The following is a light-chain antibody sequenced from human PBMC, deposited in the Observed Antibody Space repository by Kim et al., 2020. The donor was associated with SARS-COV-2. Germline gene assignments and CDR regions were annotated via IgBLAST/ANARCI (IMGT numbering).Light chain of an antibody. CDR1: KANIGSNF. Sequence: GQGVTISCSGSKANIGSNFVYWYQQFPGTSPKLLIYRSTQRPSGVSARFSASKSDTSASLAISGLRSEDEAHYYCVTWDANLTAVVFGGGTQLTVL. CDR3: VTWDANLTAVV. CDR2: RST. J-gene: IGLJ2*01. V-gene: IGLV1-47*01.